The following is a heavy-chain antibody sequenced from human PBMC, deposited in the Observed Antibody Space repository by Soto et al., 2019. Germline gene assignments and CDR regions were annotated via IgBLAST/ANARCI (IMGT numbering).Heavy chain of an antibody. CDR3: AKDSLLVPAASAY. D-gene: IGHD2-2*01. CDR1: GFTVSSNY. V-gene: IGHV3-66*01. CDR2: IFGGGST. Sequence: GGSLRLSCAASGFTVSSNYMSWVRQAPGKGLEWVSVIFGGGSTYYADSVKGRFTISRDNSKNKLYFQMNSLRAEDTAVYYCAKDSLLVPAASAYWGQGTLVTVSS. J-gene: IGHJ4*02.